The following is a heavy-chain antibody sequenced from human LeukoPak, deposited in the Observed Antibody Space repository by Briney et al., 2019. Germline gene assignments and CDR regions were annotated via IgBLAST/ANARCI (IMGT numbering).Heavy chain of an antibody. D-gene: IGHD2-15*01. CDR1: GGSISTYY. CDR3: ARGSLVVAQSLDY. V-gene: IGHV4-59*01. CDR2: IYYSGST. J-gene: IGHJ4*02. Sequence: SETLSLTCTVSGGSISTYYWSWIRQPPGKGLEWIGYIYYSGSTNYNPSLKSRVTISVDTSKNQFSLKLSSVTAADTAVYYCARGSLVVAQSLDYWGQGTLVTVSS.